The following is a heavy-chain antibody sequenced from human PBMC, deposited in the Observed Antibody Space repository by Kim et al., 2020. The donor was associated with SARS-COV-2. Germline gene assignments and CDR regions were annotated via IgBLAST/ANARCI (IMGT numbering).Heavy chain of an antibody. CDR3: ARIRYNWSDEYYFDY. Sequence: SETLSLTCTVSGGSISSYYWSWIRQPPGKGLEWIGYIYYSGSTNYNPSLKSRVTISVDTSKNQFSLKLSSVTAADTAVYYCARIRYNWSDEYYFDYWGQG. CDR1: GGSISSYY. V-gene: IGHV4-59*13. CDR2: IYYSGST. J-gene: IGHJ4*02. D-gene: IGHD1-20*01.